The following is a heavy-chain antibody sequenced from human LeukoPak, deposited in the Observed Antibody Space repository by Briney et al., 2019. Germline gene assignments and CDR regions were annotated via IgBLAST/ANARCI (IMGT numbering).Heavy chain of an antibody. V-gene: IGHV3-23*01. CDR2: IRGSGAST. Sequence: GGSLRLSCAASGFIFNSYAMSWVRQAPGKGLEWVSDIRGSGASTNYAESVKGRFTISRDNSKNTLYLQMNSLRAEDTAVYYCAKVYLSVSGAFDYWGQGTLVTVSS. J-gene: IGHJ4*02. CDR1: GFIFNSYA. CDR3: AKVYLSVSGAFDY. D-gene: IGHD6-19*01.